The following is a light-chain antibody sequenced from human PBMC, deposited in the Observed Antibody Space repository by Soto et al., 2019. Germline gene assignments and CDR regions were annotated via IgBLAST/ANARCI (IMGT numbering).Light chain of an antibody. Sequence: EVVLTQSPGTLSLSPGERATLSCRASQSVSSTYLAWYQHKPGQAPRLLVYDVSTRATGIPDRFSGSGSGTAFTLTITRLEPEDFAVYYCQLYITSPPRLTFGGVTKVEIK. CDR3: QLYITSPPRLT. CDR1: QSVSSTY. CDR2: DVS. J-gene: IGKJ4*01. V-gene: IGKV3-20*01.